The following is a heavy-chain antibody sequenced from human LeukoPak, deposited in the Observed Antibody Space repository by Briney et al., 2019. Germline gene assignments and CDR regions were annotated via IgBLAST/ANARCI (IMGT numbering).Heavy chain of an antibody. V-gene: IGHV3-21*01. J-gene: IGHJ4*02. CDR1: GFTFISYS. Sequence: PGGSLRLSCAASGFTFISYSMNWVRQAPGKGLEWVSSISSSSSYIYYADSVKGRFTISRDNAKNSLYLQMNSLRAEDTAVYYCARDEATGGAVAGPYFDFWGQGTLVTVSS. CDR3: ARDEATGGAVAGPYFDF. D-gene: IGHD6-19*01. CDR2: ISSSSSYI.